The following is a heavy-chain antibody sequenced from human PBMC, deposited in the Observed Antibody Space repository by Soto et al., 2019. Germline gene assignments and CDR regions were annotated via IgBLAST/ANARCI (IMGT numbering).Heavy chain of an antibody. CDR2: ITWNSGNI. J-gene: IGHJ3*02. Sequence: EVQLVESGGGLVQPGRSLRLSCAASGFTFDDYRMHWVRQAPGQGLEWVSGITWNSGNIGYPDSVKGRFTISRDNAKNDRYQQMNSLRTEGTALYYCARRAKTMALHIWGQGRMVIVSS. D-gene: IGHD3-3*01. V-gene: IGHV3-9*01. CDR3: ARRAKTMALHI. CDR1: GFTFDDYR.